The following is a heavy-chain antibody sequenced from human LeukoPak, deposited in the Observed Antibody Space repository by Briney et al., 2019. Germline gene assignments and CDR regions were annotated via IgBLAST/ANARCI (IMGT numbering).Heavy chain of an antibody. V-gene: IGHV4-39*01. CDR1: GDSISSSSYY. CDR2: IYYSGIT. J-gene: IGHJ5*01. CDR3: ARHSGSYIRNFDS. D-gene: IGHD1-26*01. Sequence: SETLSLTCTVSGDSISSSSYYWGWIRQPPGKGLEWIGGIYYSGITYYNPSLKSRVTISVDTSKNQFSLKLSSVTAADTAVYYCARHSGSYIRNFDSWRQGTPVTVSS.